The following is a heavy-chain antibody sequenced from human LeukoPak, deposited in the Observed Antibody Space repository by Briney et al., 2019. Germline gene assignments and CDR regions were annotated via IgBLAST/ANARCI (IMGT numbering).Heavy chain of an antibody. CDR3: ANVVGATSFFDY. Sequence: SVKVSCKATGGTFSSYAISWVRQAPGQGLEWMGGIIPIFGTANYAQKFQGRVTITADKSTSTAYMELSSLRSEDTAVYYCANVVGATSFFDYWGQGTLVTVSS. V-gene: IGHV1-69*06. CDR2: IIPIFGTA. J-gene: IGHJ4*02. D-gene: IGHD1-26*01. CDR1: GGTFSSYA.